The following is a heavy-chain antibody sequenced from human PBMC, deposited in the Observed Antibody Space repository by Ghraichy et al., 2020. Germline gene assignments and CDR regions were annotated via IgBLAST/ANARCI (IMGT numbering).Heavy chain of an antibody. V-gene: IGHV1-2*02. D-gene: IGHD3-22*01. CDR3: ARRPERLASSGYYDWFDP. CDR1: GYTFTGYY. J-gene: IGHJ5*02. Sequence: ASVKVSCKASGYTFTGYYIHWVRQAPGQGLEWMGWINPNNGGTHYAQKFQGRVTMTRDTSISTAYMELSRLRSDDTAVYYCARRPERLASSGYYDWFDPWGQGTLVTVSS. CDR2: INPNNGGT.